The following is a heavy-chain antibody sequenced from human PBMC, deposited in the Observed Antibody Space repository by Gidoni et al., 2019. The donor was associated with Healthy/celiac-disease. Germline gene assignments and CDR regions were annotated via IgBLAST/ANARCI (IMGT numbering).Heavy chain of an antibody. CDR3: AKDYGDFLGGMDV. CDR2: ISWNSGSI. V-gene: IGHV3-9*01. J-gene: IGHJ6*02. CDR1: GFTFDDYA. D-gene: IGHD4-17*01. Sequence: EVQLVESGGGLVQPGRSLRLSCEASGFTFDDYAMHGVRQAPGKGLEWVSGISWNSGSIGYADSVKGRFTISRDNAKNSLYLQMNSLRAEDTALYYCAKDYGDFLGGMDVWGQGTTVTVSS.